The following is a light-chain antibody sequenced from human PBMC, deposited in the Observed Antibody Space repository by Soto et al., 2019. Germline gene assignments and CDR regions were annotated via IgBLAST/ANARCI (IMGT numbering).Light chain of an antibody. CDR2: GDI. V-gene: IGLV1-40*01. CDR3: QSYDSSLRGVL. CDR1: SSNIGAGYN. Sequence: QSVLTQPPSVSGAPGQRVTISCNGSSSNIGAGYNVHWYQQLPGTAPKLLIYGDIDRPSGVPDRFSGSKSGTSASLAITGLQAEDEADYYCQSYDSSLRGVLFGGGTKLTVL. J-gene: IGLJ2*01.